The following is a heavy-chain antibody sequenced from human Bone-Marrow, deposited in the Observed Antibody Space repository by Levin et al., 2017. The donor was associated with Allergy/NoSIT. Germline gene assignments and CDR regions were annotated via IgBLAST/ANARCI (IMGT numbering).Heavy chain of an antibody. D-gene: IGHD3-3*01. V-gene: IGHV2-70*04. CDR3: ARTRLNYDFWSGYSNWFDP. CDR1: GFSLSTSGMR. CDR2: IDWDDDK. J-gene: IGHJ5*02. Sequence: TLSLTCTFSGFSLSTSGMRVSWIRQPPGKALEWLARIDWDDDKFYSTSLKTRLTISKDTSKNQVVLTMTNMDPVDTATYYCARTRLNYDFWSGYSNWFDPWGQGTLVTVSS.